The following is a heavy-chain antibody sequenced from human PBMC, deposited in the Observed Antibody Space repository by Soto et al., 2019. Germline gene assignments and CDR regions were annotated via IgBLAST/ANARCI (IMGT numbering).Heavy chain of an antibody. D-gene: IGHD3-10*01. J-gene: IGHJ6*02. CDR2: ISYDGILK. V-gene: IGHV3-30*18. Sequence: GGSLRLSCEASGFTFSAFGMHWVRQAPGKGLEWVAIISYDGILKYYADPVKGRFTISRDTSKSALYLQMNSLRPEDTAVYYCAKDFKISGGHYGSLNYYYGMDVWGQGTTVTVS. CDR1: GFTFSAFG. CDR3: AKDFKISGGHYGSLNYYYGMDV.